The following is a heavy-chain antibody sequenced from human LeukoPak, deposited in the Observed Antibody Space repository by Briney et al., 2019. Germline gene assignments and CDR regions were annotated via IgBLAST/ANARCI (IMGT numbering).Heavy chain of an antibody. CDR1: GGTFSGYA. J-gene: IGHJ4*02. CDR3: ASSTPAVTAFDY. CDR2: IIPILSIA. D-gene: IGHD2-15*01. Sequence: SGKVSCKASGGTFSGYAISWVRQAPGQGLEWMGRIIPILSIANYAQKFQGRVTITADKSTSTAYMELSSLRSEDTAVYYCASSTPAVTAFDYWGQGTLVTVSS. V-gene: IGHV1-69*04.